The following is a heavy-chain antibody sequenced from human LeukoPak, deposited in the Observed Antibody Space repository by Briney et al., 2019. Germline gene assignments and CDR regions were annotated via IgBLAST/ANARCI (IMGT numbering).Heavy chain of an antibody. V-gene: IGHV1-8*03. CDR3: ARGRRYCSSTSRYLVY. CDR1: GYTFTSCD. J-gene: IGHJ4*02. D-gene: IGHD2-2*01. CDR2: MNPNSGNT. Sequence: ASVKVSCKASGYTFTSCDINWVRQATGQGLEWMGWMNPNSGNTGYAQKFQGRVTITRNTSISTAYMELSSLRSEDTAVYYCARGRRYCSSTSRYLVYWGQGTLVTVSS.